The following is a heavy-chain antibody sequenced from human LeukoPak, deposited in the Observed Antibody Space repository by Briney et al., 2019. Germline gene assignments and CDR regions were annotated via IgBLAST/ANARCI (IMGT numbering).Heavy chain of an antibody. CDR1: GFTVSSHY. J-gene: IGHJ4*02. CDR3: ARESGYAVGDY. V-gene: IGHV3-53*01. Sequence: GGSLRLSCAASGFTVSSHYMSWFRQAPGMGLEWVSAIHTDGSTYYTDSVKGRFTISRDNSKNTLFLQMNTLRAEDTAVYYCARESGYAVGDYWGQGTLVTVSS. D-gene: IGHD5-12*01. CDR2: IHTDGST.